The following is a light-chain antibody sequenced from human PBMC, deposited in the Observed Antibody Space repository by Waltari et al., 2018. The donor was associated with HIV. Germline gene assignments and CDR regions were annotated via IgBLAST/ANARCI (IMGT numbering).Light chain of an antibody. Sequence: IVLTQSPAIMSLSPGERATLSCGASQRVSNNYLAWYQQRPGLAPRLLISDASNRATGIPDRFSGTGSGTDFTLTISRLEPEDFAVYFCQQYGSSPPITFGQGTRLEI. CDR3: QQYGSSPPIT. CDR2: DAS. V-gene: IGKV3D-20*01. J-gene: IGKJ5*01. CDR1: QRVSNNY.